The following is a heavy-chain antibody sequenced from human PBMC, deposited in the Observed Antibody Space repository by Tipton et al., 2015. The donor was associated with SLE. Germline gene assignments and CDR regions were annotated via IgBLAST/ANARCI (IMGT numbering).Heavy chain of an antibody. CDR3: ARATLSGWTAFDI. D-gene: IGHD6-19*01. Sequence: TLSLTCAVSDSSMTFGFCWAWIRQPPGKGLEWIGRIYHGYNTYYNPSLEGRVTISVDTSNNHLSLKLTSLTAADTAVYYCARATLSGWTAFDIWGQGTMVVVSS. V-gene: IGHV4-38-2*01. J-gene: IGHJ3*02. CDR2: IYHGYNT. CDR1: DSSMTFGFC.